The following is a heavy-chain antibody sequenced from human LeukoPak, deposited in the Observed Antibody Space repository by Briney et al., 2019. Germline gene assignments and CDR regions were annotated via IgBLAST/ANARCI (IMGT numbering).Heavy chain of an antibody. CDR2: IYYSGST. D-gene: IGHD3-10*01. CDR3: ARAPLWFGEFRDAFDI. V-gene: IGHV4-39*07. Sequence: PSETLSLTCTVSGGSISSSSYYWGWIRQPPGKGLEWIGSIYYSGSTYYNPSLKSRVTISVDTSKNQFSLKLSSVTAADTAVYYCARAPLWFGEFRDAFDIWGQGTMVTVSS. J-gene: IGHJ3*02. CDR1: GGSISSSSYY.